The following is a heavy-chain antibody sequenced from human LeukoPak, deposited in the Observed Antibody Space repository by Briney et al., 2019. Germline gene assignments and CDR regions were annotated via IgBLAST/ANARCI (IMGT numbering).Heavy chain of an antibody. V-gene: IGHV4-30-4*01. CDR3: AREIVVVPAAGGGFDP. D-gene: IGHD2-2*01. Sequence: PSQTLSLTCTVSGGSISSGDYYWSWIRQPPGKGLEWIGYIYYSGSTYYNPSLKSRVTISVDTSKSQFSLKLSSVTAADTAVYYCAREIVVVPAAGGGFDPWGQGTLVTVSS. J-gene: IGHJ5*02. CDR2: IYYSGST. CDR1: GGSISSGDYY.